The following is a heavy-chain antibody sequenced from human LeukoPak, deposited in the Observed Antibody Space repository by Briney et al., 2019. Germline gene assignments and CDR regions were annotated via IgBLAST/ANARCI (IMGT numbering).Heavy chain of an antibody. CDR1: GFTFSYYG. D-gene: IGHD4-23*01. Sequence: GGSLRLSCAASGFTFSYYGMHWVRQAPGKGPEWVAVIWYDGSKKYYADSVKGRFTISRDNPKNTLYLQMNSLRAEDTAVYYCARGLGGNSAAFDIWGQGTMVTVSS. CDR2: IWYDGSKK. J-gene: IGHJ3*02. V-gene: IGHV3-33*01. CDR3: ARGLGGNSAAFDI.